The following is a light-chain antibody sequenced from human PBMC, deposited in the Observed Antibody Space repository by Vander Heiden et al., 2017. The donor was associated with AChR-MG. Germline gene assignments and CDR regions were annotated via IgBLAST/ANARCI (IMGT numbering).Light chain of an antibody. CDR3: QQPSNWPHFT. J-gene: IGKJ3*01. CDR1: QSVSSY. CDR2: DAS. V-gene: IGKV3-11*01. Sequence: EIVLTQSPATLSLSPGERATLSCRASQSVSSYLAWYQQKPGQAPRLLIYDASNRATGIPARFSGSGYGTDFTLTSSSLEPEDFAVYYCQQPSNWPHFTFGHGTKVDIK.